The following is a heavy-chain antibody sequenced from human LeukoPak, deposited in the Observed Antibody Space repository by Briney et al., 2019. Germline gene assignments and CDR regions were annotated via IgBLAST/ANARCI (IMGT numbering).Heavy chain of an antibody. CDR2: INPSGSST. CDR3: ARDNSVGDVAWWFDP. V-gene: IGHV1-46*01. Sequence: GASVKVSCKASGYSFTSHYMHWVRQAPGQGLEWLGLINPSGSSTLYAQKFQGRITMTRDMSTITDYMELSSLTYDDTAVYYCARDNSVGDVAWWFDPWGQGTLVTVSS. J-gene: IGHJ5*02. CDR1: GYSFTSHY. D-gene: IGHD1-26*01.